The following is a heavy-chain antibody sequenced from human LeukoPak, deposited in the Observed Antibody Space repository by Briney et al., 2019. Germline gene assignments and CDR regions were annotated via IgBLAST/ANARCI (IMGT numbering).Heavy chain of an antibody. V-gene: IGHV3-30*02. D-gene: IGHD1-1*01. Sequence: SGGSLRLSCAASGFTFSGYGMHWVRQAPGKGLEWVAFIRFDGSNKYYADSVKGRFTISRDNSKNTLYLQMNSLKPEDTAVYYCARGGTTFEHWGQGTLVTVSS. CDR1: GFTFSGYG. CDR3: ARGGTTFEH. CDR2: IRFDGSNK. J-gene: IGHJ4*02.